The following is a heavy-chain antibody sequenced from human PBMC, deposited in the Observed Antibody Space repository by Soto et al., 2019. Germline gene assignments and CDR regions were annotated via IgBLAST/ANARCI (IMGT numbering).Heavy chain of an antibody. CDR2: TYYIGST. Sequence: SETLSLTCTVFGGSVSSYYWTWIRQPPGKALEWIGYTYYIGSTNYNPSLESRVTISVDTSKNQFSLKLSSVTAADTAVYYCARHQSHSSSYVDPWGQGTLVTVSS. V-gene: IGHV4-59*08. J-gene: IGHJ5*02. CDR1: GGSVSSYY. D-gene: IGHD6-13*01. CDR3: ARHQSHSSSYVDP.